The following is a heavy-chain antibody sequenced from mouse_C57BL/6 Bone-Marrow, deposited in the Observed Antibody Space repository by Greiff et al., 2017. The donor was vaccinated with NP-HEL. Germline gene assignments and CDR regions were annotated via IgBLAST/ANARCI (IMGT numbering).Heavy chain of an antibody. D-gene: IGHD2-4*01. CDR3: ARGDYDYY. CDR1: GYTFTSYW. CDR2: IDPSDSYT. J-gene: IGHJ3*01. V-gene: IGHV1-50*01. Sequence: QVQLQQPGAELVKPGASVKLSCKASGYTFTSYWMQWVKQRPGQGLEWIGEIDPSDSYTNYNQKFKGKATLTVDTSSITAYMQLSSLTSEDSAVYYCARGDYDYYWGQGTLVTVSA.